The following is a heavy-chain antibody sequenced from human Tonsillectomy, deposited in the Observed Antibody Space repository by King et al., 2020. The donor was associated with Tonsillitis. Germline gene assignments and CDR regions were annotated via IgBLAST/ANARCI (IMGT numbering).Heavy chain of an antibody. V-gene: IGHV3-53*01. Sequence: VQLVESGGGLIQPGGSLRLSCAASGFAVSRNYMSWVRQAPGKGLEWVSVIYSGGSTYYADSVKGRFTISRDNSKNTLFLQMNSLRAEDTAVYYCARDLVDIYYLNWYFDLWGRGTLVTVSS. CDR1: GFAVSRNY. J-gene: IGHJ2*01. CDR3: ARDLVDIYYLNWYFDL. CDR2: IYSGGST. D-gene: IGHD3-22*01.